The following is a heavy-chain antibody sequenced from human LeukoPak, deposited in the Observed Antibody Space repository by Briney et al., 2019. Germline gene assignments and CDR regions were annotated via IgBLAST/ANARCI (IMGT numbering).Heavy chain of an antibody. V-gene: IGHV3-48*03. J-gene: IGHJ5*02. CDR1: GFTFSSYE. CDR3: AKDPAHYYGSGSYRFDP. D-gene: IGHD3-10*01. CDR2: ISSSGSTI. Sequence: GGSLRLSCAASGFTFSSYEMNWVRQAPGKGLEWVSYISSSGSTIYYADSVKGRFTISRDNSKNTLYLQMNSLRAEDTAVYYCAKDPAHYYGSGSYRFDPWGQGTLVTVSS.